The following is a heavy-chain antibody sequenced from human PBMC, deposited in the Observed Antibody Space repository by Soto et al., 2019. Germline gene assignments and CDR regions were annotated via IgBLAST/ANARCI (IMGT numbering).Heavy chain of an antibody. Sequence: DVQLVASGGGLIQPGGSLRLSCAALGLTVRGKKYITWLRQAPGKGLEWVSALYDVDGTYYADSAKGRFTISRDNSNNIIYLQMNSLGPDDTAVYYCASWLERAHAYDIWGLGTLVTVSS. CDR1: GLTVRGKKY. CDR2: LYDVDGT. J-gene: IGHJ3*02. CDR3: ASWLERAHAYDI. V-gene: IGHV3-53*01. D-gene: IGHD1-1*01.